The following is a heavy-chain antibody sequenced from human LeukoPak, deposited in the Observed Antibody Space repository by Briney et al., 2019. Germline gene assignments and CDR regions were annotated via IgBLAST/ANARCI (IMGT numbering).Heavy chain of an antibody. J-gene: IGHJ5*02. CDR1: GGSISSGSYY. D-gene: IGHD3-16*02. CDR2: IYTSGST. V-gene: IGHV4-61*02. Sequence: SETLSLTCTVSGGSISSGSYYWSWIRQPAGKGLEWIGRIYTSGSTNYNPSLKSRVTISVDTSKNQFSLKLSSVTAADTAVYYCARWMITFGGVIARWFDPWGQGTLVTVSS. CDR3: ARWMITFGGVIARWFDP.